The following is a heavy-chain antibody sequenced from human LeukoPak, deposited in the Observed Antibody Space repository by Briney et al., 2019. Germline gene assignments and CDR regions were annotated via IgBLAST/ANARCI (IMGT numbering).Heavy chain of an antibody. D-gene: IGHD2-2*01. CDR1: GFTFSSYE. CDR2: ISSSGSTI. V-gene: IGHV3-48*03. Sequence: GGSLRLSCAASGFTFSSYEMNWVRQAPGKGLEWVSYISSSGSTIYYADSVKGRFTISRDNAKNAFYLKMNSLRADDTAVYYCARVRGGSNYWGQGTLVTVSS. CDR3: ARVRGGSNY. J-gene: IGHJ4*02.